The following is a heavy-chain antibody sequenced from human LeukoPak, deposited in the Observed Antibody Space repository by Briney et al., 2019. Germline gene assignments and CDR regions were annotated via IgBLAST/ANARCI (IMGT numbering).Heavy chain of an antibody. CDR2: IIPIFGTA. CDR3: ARNTIQLPTYFDY. CDR1: GGTFSSYA. J-gene: IGHJ4*02. D-gene: IGHD5-18*01. Sequence: SVKVACKASGGTFSSYAISWVRQAPGQGLEWMGRIIPIFGTANYAQRFQGRVTITTDESTSTAYMELSSLRSEDTAVYYCARNTIQLPTYFDYWGQGTLVTVSS. V-gene: IGHV1-69*05.